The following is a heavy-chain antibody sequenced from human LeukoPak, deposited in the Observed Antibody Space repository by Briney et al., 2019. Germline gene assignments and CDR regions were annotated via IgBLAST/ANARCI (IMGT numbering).Heavy chain of an antibody. D-gene: IGHD2-21*01. CDR3: ATVYGVIDYAFDI. Sequence: GGSLRLSCAASGFTFSSYSMNWVRQAPGEGLEWVSSISSSSSYIYYADSVKGRFTISRDNAKNSLYLQMNSLRAEDTAVYYCATVYGVIDYAFDIWGQGTMVTVSS. CDR2: ISSSSSYI. J-gene: IGHJ3*02. CDR1: GFTFSSYS. V-gene: IGHV3-21*01.